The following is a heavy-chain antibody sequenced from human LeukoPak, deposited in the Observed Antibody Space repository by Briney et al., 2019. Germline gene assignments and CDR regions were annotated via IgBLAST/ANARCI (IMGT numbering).Heavy chain of an antibody. V-gene: IGHV1-8*01. CDR1: GCTFTSYD. Sequence: ASVKVSCKASGCTFTSYDINWVRQATGQGLEWMGWMNPNSGNTGYAQKFQGRVTMTRNTSISTAYMELSSLRSEDTAVYYCARMMYGSYGYDYWGQGTLVTVSS. CDR3: ARMMYGSYGYDY. J-gene: IGHJ4*02. CDR2: MNPNSGNT. D-gene: IGHD5-18*01.